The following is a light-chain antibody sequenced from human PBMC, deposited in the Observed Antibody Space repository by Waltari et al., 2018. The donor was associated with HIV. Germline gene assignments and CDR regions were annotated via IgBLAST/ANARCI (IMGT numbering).Light chain of an antibody. CDR2: GAS. CDR1: QSVSSN. CDR3: QQYRNWPPGFT. J-gene: IGKJ3*01. V-gene: IGKV3-15*01. Sequence: EIVMTQSPATLSVSPGERATLSCRASQSVSSNLAWYQHKPGHPPRLLIYGASTRATGVPARFSGSGSVTEFTLTISSVQSEDFAVYYCQQYRNWPPGFTFGPGTKVDN.